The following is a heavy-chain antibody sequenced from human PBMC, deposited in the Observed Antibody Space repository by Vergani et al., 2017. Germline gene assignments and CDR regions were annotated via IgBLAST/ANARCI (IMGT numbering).Heavy chain of an antibody. CDR2: INPSGGST. Sequence: QVQLVQSGAEVKKPGASVKVSCKASGYTFTSYYMHWVRQAPGQGLEWMGIINPSGGSTSYAQKFQGRVTMTRDKSTSTVYMELSSLRAEDTAVYYCARGRGRIQRWLRGAFADWGQGTLVTVSS. CDR1: GYTFTSYY. J-gene: IGHJ4*02. D-gene: IGHD5-18*01. CDR3: ARGRGRIQRWLRGAFAD. V-gene: IGHV1-46*01.